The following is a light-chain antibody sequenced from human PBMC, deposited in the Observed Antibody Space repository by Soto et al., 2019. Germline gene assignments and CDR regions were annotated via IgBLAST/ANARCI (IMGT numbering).Light chain of an antibody. CDR1: NIESKS. V-gene: IGLV3-21*04. Sequence: SYELTQPPSMSVAPGKTARITCGGDNIESKSVHWYQQKPGQAPVLVIYYDRDRPLGIPERFSGSNSGNTATLTISRVEAGDEADYCCQVWDTNSDRVVFGGGTKLTVL. CDR3: QVWDTNSDRVV. J-gene: IGLJ2*01. CDR2: YDR.